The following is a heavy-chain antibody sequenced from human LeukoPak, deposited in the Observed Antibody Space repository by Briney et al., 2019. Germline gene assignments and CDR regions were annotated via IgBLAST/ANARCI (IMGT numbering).Heavy chain of an antibody. V-gene: IGHV3-7*01. CDR3: VRDNPRCCGVIPANIDDY. CDR1: GFTFSSYW. CDR2: IKKDGSEK. Sequence: PGGSLRLSCAASGFTFSSYWMSWVRQAPGKGLEWVANIKKDGSEKYYVDSVKGRFTISRDNAKNSLYLHMSRLRGEDTAVYYCVRDNPRCCGVIPANIDDYWGQGTLVTVSS. D-gene: IGHD2-21*01. J-gene: IGHJ4*02.